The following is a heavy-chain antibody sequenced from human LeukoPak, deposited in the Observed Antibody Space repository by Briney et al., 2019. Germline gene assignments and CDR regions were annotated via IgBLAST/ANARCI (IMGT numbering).Heavy chain of an antibody. CDR1: GFTLSRFW. CDR3: AKGGNSGWNFVDY. D-gene: IGHD6-19*01. V-gene: IGHV3-30*02. Sequence: GGSLRLSRAASGFTLSRFWMRWVRQAPGKGREWGAFVLYDEIVKHYADSVKGRSTVSRDNAKNTLFVQMNSLRAEDTAVYYCAKGGNSGWNFVDYWGQGTLVTVSS. CDR2: VLYDEIVK. J-gene: IGHJ4*02.